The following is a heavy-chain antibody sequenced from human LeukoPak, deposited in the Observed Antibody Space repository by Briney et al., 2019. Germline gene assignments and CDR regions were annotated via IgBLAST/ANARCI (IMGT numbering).Heavy chain of an antibody. J-gene: IGHJ3*01. Sequence: GGSPRLSCAASGFTFSSYAMHWVRQAPGKGLEWVTLLSYDGSKIYYADSVKGRFTISRDNSKNTLYLQMNSLRAEDTAVYYCARESGWGLPHAFDFWGQGTMVTVSS. V-gene: IGHV3-30-3*01. D-gene: IGHD3-3*01. CDR1: GFTFSSYA. CDR3: ARESGWGLPHAFDF. CDR2: LSYDGSKI.